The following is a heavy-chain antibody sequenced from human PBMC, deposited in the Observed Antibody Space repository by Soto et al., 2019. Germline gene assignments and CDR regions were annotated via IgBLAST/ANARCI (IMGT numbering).Heavy chain of an antibody. J-gene: IGHJ4*02. CDR1: GGSISSSSYY. CDR2: IYYSGST. Sequence: SETLSLTCTVSGGSISSSSYYWGWIRQPPGKGLEWIGSIYYSGSTYYNPSLKSRVTISVDTSKNQFSLKLSSVTAADTAVYYCARDKSSGDFCDYWGQGTLVTVSS. CDR3: ARDKSSGDFCDY. V-gene: IGHV4-39*07. D-gene: IGHD3-10*01.